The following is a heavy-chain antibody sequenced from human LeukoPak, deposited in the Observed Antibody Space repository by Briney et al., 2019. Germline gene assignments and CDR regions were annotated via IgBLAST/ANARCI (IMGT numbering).Heavy chain of an antibody. CDR2: ISSSSSYI. V-gene: IGHV3-21*01. CDR3: ARGAHNWFDP. CDR1: GFTFSSYS. J-gene: IGHJ5*02. Sequence: GGSLRLSCAASGFTFSSYSMNWVRQAPGKGLEWVSSISSSSSYIYYADSVKGRFTISKDNAKNSLYLQMNSLRAEDTAVYYCARGAHNWFDPWGQGTLVTVSS.